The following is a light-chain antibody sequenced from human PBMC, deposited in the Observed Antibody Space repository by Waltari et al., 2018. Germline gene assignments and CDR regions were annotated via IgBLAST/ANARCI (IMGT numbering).Light chain of an antibody. CDR2: GTS. V-gene: IGKV3-20*01. J-gene: IGKJ1*01. CDR3: QHYVRLPAT. Sequence: DIVLTQSPGTLYLSPGERTTLFCRASQSVGRTLAWYQQKPGQAPRLLIDGTSSRATDSPDRFSGSGSGTDFSLTINRLEPEDFAVYYCQHYVRLPATFGQGTKVEIK. CDR1: QSVGRT.